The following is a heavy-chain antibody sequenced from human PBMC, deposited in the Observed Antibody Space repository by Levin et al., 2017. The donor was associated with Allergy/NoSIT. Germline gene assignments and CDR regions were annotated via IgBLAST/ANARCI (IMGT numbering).Heavy chain of an antibody. CDR1: GFTFSSYG. V-gene: IGHV3-33*01. Sequence: RPGGSLRLSCAASGFTFSSYGMHWVRQAPGKGLEWVAVIWYDGSNKYYADSVKGRFTISRDNSKNTLYLQMNSLRAEDTAVYYCAREGTYYGSGTLPDYWGQGTLVTVSS. D-gene: IGHD3-10*01. CDR3: AREGTYYGSGTLPDY. CDR2: IWYDGSNK. J-gene: IGHJ4*02.